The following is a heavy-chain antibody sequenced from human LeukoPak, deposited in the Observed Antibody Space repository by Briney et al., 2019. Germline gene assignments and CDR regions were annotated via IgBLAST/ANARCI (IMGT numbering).Heavy chain of an antibody. CDR1: GFTFSSYA. D-gene: IGHD3-22*01. CDR2: ISYDGSNK. V-gene: IGHV3-30-3*01. CDR3: ARDVPHYYDSSGYFDY. Sequence: GGSLRLSCAASGFTFSSYAMNWVRQAPNKGLEWVAVISYDGSNKYYADSVKGRFTTSRDNSKNTLYLQMNSLRAEDTAVYYCARDVPHYYDSSGYFDYWGQGTLVTVSS. J-gene: IGHJ4*02.